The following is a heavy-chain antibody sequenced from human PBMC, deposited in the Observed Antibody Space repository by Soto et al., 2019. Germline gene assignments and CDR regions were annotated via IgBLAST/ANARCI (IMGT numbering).Heavy chain of an antibody. D-gene: IGHD3-9*01. CDR1: GGSISSSNW. CDR3: ANYQGQRLVRKNWFDP. Sequence: PSETLSLTCVVSGGSISSSNWWSWVRQPPGKGLEWIGEIDHGGNTNYNPSLKSRVTISLHKTKNQFSLNLSSVTAADTAVYYCANYQGQRLVRKNWFDPWGQGTLVTVSS. V-gene: IGHV4-4*02. CDR2: IDHGGNT. J-gene: IGHJ5*02.